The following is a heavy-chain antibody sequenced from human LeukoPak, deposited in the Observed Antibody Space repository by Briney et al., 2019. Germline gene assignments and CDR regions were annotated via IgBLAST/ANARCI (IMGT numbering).Heavy chain of an antibody. CDR2: ISFDESSE. CDR1: GFTFSNYG. J-gene: IGHJ4*02. D-gene: IGHD5-12*01. CDR3: AKEVGYGSPYFDY. V-gene: IGHV3-30*18. Sequence: GGSLRLSCAASGFTFSNYGMHWVRQAPGKGLEWVALISFDESSEYYADSVKGRFSISRDNSKNTLYLQMNNARVDNTAVYYCAKEVGYGSPYFDYWGQGTLVTVSS.